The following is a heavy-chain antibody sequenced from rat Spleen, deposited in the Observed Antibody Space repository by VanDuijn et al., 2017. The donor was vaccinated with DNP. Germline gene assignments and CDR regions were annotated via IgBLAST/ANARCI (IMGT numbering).Heavy chain of an antibody. J-gene: IGHJ2*01. CDR3: TSYYSGDFHY. D-gene: IGHD1-1*01. V-gene: IGHV2-19*01. CDR2: VQSGGST. Sequence: VQLKESGPGLVQPSQTLSLTCTVSGFSLTDYSVHWVRQPPGKGLEWMGRVQSGGSTDYNSALKSRLSISRDTSKSQVFLKMNSLQTEDTAIYYCTSYYSGDFHYWGQGVMVTVSS. CDR1: GFSLTDYS.